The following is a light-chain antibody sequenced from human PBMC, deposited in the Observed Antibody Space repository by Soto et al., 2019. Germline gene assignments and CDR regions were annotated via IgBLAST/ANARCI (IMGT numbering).Light chain of an antibody. Sequence: EIVLTQSPVTLSWSPGEIATLSCRASQSVSSSYLARYQQKPGQAPRLLIYGASSRATGIPDRFSGSGSGTDFTLTISRLEPEDFAVYYCQLRYTFGQGTKVDIK. CDR1: QSVSSSY. V-gene: IGKV3-20*01. J-gene: IGKJ2*01. CDR3: QLRYT. CDR2: GAS.